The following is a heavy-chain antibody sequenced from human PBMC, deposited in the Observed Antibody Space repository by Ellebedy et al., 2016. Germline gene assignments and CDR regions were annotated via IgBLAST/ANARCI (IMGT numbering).Heavy chain of an antibody. J-gene: IGHJ6*02. Sequence: GGSLRLSCAASGFTFSSYGMHWVRQAPGKGLEWVAVIWYDGSNKYYADSVKGRFTISRDNSKNTLYLQMNSMRAEDTAVYYCARELDEQWLEGELYYYYGMDVWGQGTTVTVSS. CDR1: GFTFSSYG. D-gene: IGHD6-19*01. CDR2: IWYDGSNK. V-gene: IGHV3-33*08. CDR3: ARELDEQWLEGELYYYYGMDV.